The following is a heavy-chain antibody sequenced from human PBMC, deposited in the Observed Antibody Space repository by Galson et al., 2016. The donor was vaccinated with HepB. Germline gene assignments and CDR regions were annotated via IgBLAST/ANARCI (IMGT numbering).Heavy chain of an antibody. Sequence: SLRLSCAASGFTFSTYSMDWVRQAPGKGLEWISYISTSSSTIYYADSVKGRFTISRDDATNSLYLQMNSLRDEDTAVYYCARGGSRPIDYWGQGTLVTVSS. CDR1: GFTFSTYS. CDR3: ARGGSRPIDY. D-gene: IGHD1-26*01. V-gene: IGHV3-48*02. J-gene: IGHJ4*02. CDR2: ISTSSSTI.